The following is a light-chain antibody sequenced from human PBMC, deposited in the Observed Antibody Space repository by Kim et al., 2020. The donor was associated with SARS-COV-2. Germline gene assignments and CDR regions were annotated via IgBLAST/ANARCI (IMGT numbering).Light chain of an antibody. J-gene: IGKJ2*01. CDR1: QSVNTN. CDR2: GAS. CDR3: QQYDNWPPYT. Sequence: EVVMTQSPATLSLSPGERATLSCRASQSVNTNLAWYQQQPGQAPRLLIYGASTRATGIPARFSGSGSGTEFTLIISSLQSEDIAVYYCQQYDNWPPYTFGQGTKLEI. V-gene: IGKV3-15*01.